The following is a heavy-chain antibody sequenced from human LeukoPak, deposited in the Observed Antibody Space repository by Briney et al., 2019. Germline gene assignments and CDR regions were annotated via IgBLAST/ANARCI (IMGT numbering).Heavy chain of an antibody. CDR2: ISGSGGST. J-gene: IGHJ4*02. CDR3: AKRNYDFWSGYYRRAENHFDY. CDR1: GFTFSSYA. D-gene: IGHD3-3*01. V-gene: IGHV3-23*01. Sequence: GGSLRLSCAASGFTFSSYAMSWVRQAPGKGLEWVSAISGSGGSTYYADSVKGRFTISIDNSKNTLYLQMNSMRAEDTAVYYCAKRNYDFWSGYYRRAENHFDYWGQGTLVTVSS.